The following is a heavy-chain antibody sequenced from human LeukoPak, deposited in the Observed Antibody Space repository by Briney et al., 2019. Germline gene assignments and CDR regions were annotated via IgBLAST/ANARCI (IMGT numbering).Heavy chain of an antibody. J-gene: IGHJ4*02. V-gene: IGHV4-4*07. CDR1: GGSISSYY. Sequence: SETLSLTCTVSGGSISSYYWSWIRQPAGKGLEWIGRIYTSGSTNYNPSLKSRVTMSVDTSKNQFSLKLSSVTAADTAAYYCARDRHYYGSGSYYLNPFDYWGQGTLVTVSS. D-gene: IGHD3-10*01. CDR3: ARDRHYYGSGSYYLNPFDY. CDR2: IYTSGST.